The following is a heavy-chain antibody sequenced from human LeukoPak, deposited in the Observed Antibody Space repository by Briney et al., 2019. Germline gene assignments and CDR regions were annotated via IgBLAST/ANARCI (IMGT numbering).Heavy chain of an antibody. Sequence: SETLSLTCAVYGGSFSGYYWSWIRQPPGKGLEWIGEINHSGSTNYNPSLKSRVTISVDTSKNQFSLKLSSVTAADTAAYYCARGGIYYDSSGYQYWGQGTLVTVSS. CDR3: ARGGIYYDSSGYQY. CDR2: INHSGST. CDR1: GGSFSGYY. V-gene: IGHV4-34*01. D-gene: IGHD3-22*01. J-gene: IGHJ4*02.